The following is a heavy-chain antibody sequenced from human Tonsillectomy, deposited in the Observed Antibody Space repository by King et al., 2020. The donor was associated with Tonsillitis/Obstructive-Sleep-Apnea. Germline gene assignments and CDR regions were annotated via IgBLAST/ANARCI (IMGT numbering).Heavy chain of an antibody. Sequence: QLQESGPGLVKASQTLSLTCTASGGSIGSGGYDWSWIRQHPGKGLEWIGYIYYSGTTSYNPSLKSRVIISVDTSQNQFSLRLNSVTAADTAVYYCARVSSQLLFMDGWGQGTTVTVSS. CDR1: GGSIGSGGYD. CDR2: IYYSGTT. J-gene: IGHJ6*02. V-gene: IGHV4-31*03. D-gene: IGHD2-2*01. CDR3: ARVSSQLLFMDG.